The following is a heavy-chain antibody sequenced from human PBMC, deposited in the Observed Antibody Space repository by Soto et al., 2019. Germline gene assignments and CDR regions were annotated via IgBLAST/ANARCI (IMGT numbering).Heavy chain of an antibody. CDR3: ARHSGHGYSIHLDY. CDR1: GGSISSYY. CDR2: IYYSGST. D-gene: IGHD4-4*01. Sequence: SETLSLTCTVSGGSISSYYWSWIRQPPGKGLEWIGYIYYSGSTNYNPSLKSRVTISVDTSKNQFSLKLSSVTAADTAVYYCARHSGHGYSIHLDYWGQGTLVTVSS. J-gene: IGHJ4*02. V-gene: IGHV4-59*08.